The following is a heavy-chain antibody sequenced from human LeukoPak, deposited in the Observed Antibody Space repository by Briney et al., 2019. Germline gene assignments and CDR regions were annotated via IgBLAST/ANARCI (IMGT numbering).Heavy chain of an antibody. CDR2: IWYDGSNK. CDR1: GFTFSSYG. Sequence: RTGGSLRLSCAASGFTFSSYGMHWVHQAPGKGLEWVAVIWYDGSNKYYADSVKGRFTISRDNSKNTLYLQMNSLRAEDTAAYYCARVLGYYGSGSYYSPLDYWGQGTLVTVSS. D-gene: IGHD3-10*01. J-gene: IGHJ4*02. CDR3: ARVLGYYGSGSYYSPLDY. V-gene: IGHV3-33*01.